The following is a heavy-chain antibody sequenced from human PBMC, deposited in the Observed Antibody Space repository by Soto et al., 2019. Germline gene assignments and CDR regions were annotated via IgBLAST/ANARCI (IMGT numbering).Heavy chain of an antibody. J-gene: IGHJ4*02. CDR1: GGTFSSYA. D-gene: IGHD3-22*01. Sequence: QVQLVQSGAEVKKPGSSVKVSCKASGGTFSSYAISWVRQAPGQGLEWMGGIIAIFGTANYAQKFQGSVTITADEYTSTAYMELRSLRSEDTAVDYCETYESSGYYYGYWGQGTLVTVSS. CDR3: ETYESSGYYYGY. V-gene: IGHV1-69*01. CDR2: IIAIFGTA.